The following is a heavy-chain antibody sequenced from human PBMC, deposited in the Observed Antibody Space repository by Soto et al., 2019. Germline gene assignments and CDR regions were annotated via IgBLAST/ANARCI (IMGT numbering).Heavy chain of an antibody. D-gene: IGHD3-9*01. V-gene: IGHV4-30-4*01. CDR2: IYYSGST. J-gene: IGHJ4*02. CDR3: ARAPQNYDILTGFDY. CDR1: GGSISSGDYY. Sequence: SETLSLTCTVSGGSISSGDYYWSWIRQPPGKGLEWIGYIYYSGSTYYNPSLKSRVTIFVDTSKNQFSLKLSSVTAADTAVYYCARAPQNYDILTGFDYWGQGTLVTVSS.